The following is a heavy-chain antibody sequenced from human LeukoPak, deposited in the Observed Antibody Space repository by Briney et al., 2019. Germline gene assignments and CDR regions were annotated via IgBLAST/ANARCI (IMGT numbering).Heavy chain of an antibody. CDR3: AKRLLYSYGPGFDY. D-gene: IGHD5-18*01. V-gene: IGHV3-23*01. CDR2: ISLGTSDT. J-gene: IGHJ4*02. Sequence: GGSLRLSCAASGFTFSSYNMNWVRQAPGKGLEWVSGISLGTSDTYYADSVKGRFTISRDNSRTTLYLQMNSLRAEDTAVYYCAKRLLYSYGPGFDYWGQGTLVTVSS. CDR1: GFTFSSYN.